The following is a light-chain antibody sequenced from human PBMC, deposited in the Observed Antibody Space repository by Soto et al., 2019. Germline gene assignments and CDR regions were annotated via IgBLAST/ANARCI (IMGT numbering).Light chain of an antibody. CDR1: SSNIGNNY. CDR2: DNN. V-gene: IGLV1-51*01. J-gene: IGLJ1*01. Sequence: QSVLTQPPSVSAAPGQKVTISCSGSSSNIGNNYVSWYQQLPGTAPKLLIYDNNKRPSGIPDRFSGSKSGTSATLGITGLQADDEAEYYCCSNEGIHYYVFGTGTKVNVL. CDR3: CSNEGIHYYV.